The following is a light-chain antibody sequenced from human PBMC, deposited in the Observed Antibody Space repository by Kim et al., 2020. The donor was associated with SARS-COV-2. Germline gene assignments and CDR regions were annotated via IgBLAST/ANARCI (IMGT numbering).Light chain of an antibody. CDR1: SSDVGGHNY. CDR2: EVS. J-gene: IGLJ2*01. Sequence: QSALTQPPSASGSPGQSVSISCTGTSSDVGGHNYVSWYQQHPGKAPKVMIYEVSKRPSGVPDRFSGSKSGNTASLTVSGLQAEDEAHYYCSAHAGSNNWNVFGGGTQLTVL. V-gene: IGLV2-8*01. CDR3: SAHAGSNNWNV.